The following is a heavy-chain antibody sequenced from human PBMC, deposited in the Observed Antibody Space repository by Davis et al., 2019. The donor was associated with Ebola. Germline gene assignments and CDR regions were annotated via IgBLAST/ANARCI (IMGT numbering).Heavy chain of an antibody. CDR3: ATLGGYYYYGMDV. D-gene: IGHD3-16*01. CDR1: GGSISSYY. J-gene: IGHJ6*02. CDR2: ISYSGST. Sequence: MPSETLSLTCTVSGGSISSYYWSWIRQPPGKGLEWIGYISYSGSTKYNPSLKSRVTISVDTPKNQFSLKLSSVTAADAAVYYCATLGGYYYYGMDVWGQGTTVTVSS. V-gene: IGHV4-59*01.